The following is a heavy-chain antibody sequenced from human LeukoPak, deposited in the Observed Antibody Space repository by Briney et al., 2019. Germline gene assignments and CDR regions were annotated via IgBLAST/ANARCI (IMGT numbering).Heavy chain of an antibody. Sequence: GGSLRLSCAASGFIFSSYAMSWVRQAPGKGLEWVSTISGSGGSTYYADSVKGRFTISRDNSKNTLYLEMNSLSADDTSVYYCARGVVPLAANTLAYWGQGTLVTVSS. D-gene: IGHD1-1*01. V-gene: IGHV3-23*01. CDR2: ISGSGGST. CDR1: GFIFSSYA. CDR3: ARGVVPLAANTLAY. J-gene: IGHJ4*02.